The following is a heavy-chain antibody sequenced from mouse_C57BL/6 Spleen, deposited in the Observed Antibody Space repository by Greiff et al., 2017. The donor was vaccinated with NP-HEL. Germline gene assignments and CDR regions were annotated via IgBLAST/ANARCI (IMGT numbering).Heavy chain of an antibody. CDR3: ARRGDGYFDY. V-gene: IGHV1-4*01. Sequence: QVQLKESGAELARPGASVKMSCKASGYTFTSYTMHWVKQRPGQGLEWIGYINPSSGYTKYNQKFKDKATLTADKSSSTAYMQLSSLTSEDSAVYYCARRGDGYFDYWGQGTTLTVSS. D-gene: IGHD2-3*01. J-gene: IGHJ2*01. CDR1: GYTFTSYT. CDR2: INPSSGYT.